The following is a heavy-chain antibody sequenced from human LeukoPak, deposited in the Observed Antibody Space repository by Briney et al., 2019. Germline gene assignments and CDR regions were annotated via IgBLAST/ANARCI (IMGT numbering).Heavy chain of an antibody. J-gene: IGHJ4*02. D-gene: IGHD3-3*01. CDR2: IRGSGGST. CDR3: AKVGVITIFGVVTNYFDY. CDR1: GFTFSSYA. V-gene: IGHV3-23*01. Sequence: PGGSLRLSCAASGFTFSSYAMSWVRQAPGEGLEWVSAIRGSGGSTYYADCVRGRFPISRDNSKNKLYMQMNSLRAEDTAVYYCAKVGVITIFGVVTNYFDYWGQGTLVTVSS.